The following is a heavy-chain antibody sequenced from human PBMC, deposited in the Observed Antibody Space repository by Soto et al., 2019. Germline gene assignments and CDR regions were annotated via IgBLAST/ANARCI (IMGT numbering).Heavy chain of an antibody. V-gene: IGHV4-59*08. CDR3: ARLSRGAAAGFDY. CDR1: GGSINSYY. Sequence: QVQLQESGPGLVKPSETLSLTCTISGGSINSYYWSWIRQPPGQGLEWIGYMYYSGSTDYNPSLKSRVTISLDTSKHHFSLRLSSVTAADTAVYYCARLSRGAAAGFDYWGQGTLVTVSS. D-gene: IGHD6-13*01. CDR2: MYYSGST. J-gene: IGHJ4*02.